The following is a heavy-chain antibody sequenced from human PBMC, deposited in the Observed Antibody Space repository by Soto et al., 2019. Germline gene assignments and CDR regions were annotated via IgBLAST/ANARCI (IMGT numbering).Heavy chain of an antibody. D-gene: IGHD5-12*01. CDR2: IYYSGTT. Sequence: WTWIRQHPGKGLEWIGYIYYSGTTYYNPSLESRISMSVDLSKNQFSLRLTSVTAADTAVYYCATNRGCDFYYFDSWGQGAQVTVSS. V-gene: IGHV4-31*02. J-gene: IGHJ4*02. CDR3: ATNRGCDFYYFDS.